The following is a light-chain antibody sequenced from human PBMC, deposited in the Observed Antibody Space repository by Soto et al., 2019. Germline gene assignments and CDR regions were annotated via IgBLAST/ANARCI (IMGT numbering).Light chain of an antibody. CDR3: QSYDSSLTSVV. J-gene: IGLJ2*01. CDR2: DNN. Sequence: QPVLTQPPSVSGAPGQRVTISCTGSSSNTGAGYDVHWYQQLPGTAPKLLIYDNNNRPSGVPDRFSGSKSGTSASLAITGLQAEDEADYYCQSYDSSLTSVVFGGGTKLTVL. V-gene: IGLV1-40*01. CDR1: SSNTGAGYD.